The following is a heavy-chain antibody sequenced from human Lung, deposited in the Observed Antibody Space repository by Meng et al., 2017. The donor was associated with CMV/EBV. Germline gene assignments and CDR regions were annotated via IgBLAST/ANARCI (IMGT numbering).Heavy chain of an antibody. Sequence: SEPLSLXXTVSGDSIISDASSWSSIRQHPGKGLEWIGYISHSGSTYYNPSLRSRCVISVETSNYQFSLKLSSVTAAYTAIYYCAKGHKVRITPRRLTTTRPSASFDSWGQGXLVTVSS. CDR2: ISHSGST. CDR1: GDSIISDASS. J-gene: IGHJ4*02. CDR3: AKGHKVRITPRRLTTTRPSASFDS. D-gene: IGHD1-1*01. V-gene: IGHV4-31*03.